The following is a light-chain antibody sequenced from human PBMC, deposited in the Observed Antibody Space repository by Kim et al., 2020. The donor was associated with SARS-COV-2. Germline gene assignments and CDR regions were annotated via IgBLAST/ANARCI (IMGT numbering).Light chain of an antibody. CDR2: VGTGGIVG. J-gene: IGLJ2*01. CDR1: SGYSNYK. V-gene: IGLV9-49*01. Sequence: QPVLTQPPSVSASLGASVTLTCTLSSGYSNYKVDWYQQRPGKGPRFVMRVGTGGIVGSKGDGIPDRFSVLGSGLNRYLTIKNIQEEDESDYHCGADHGSGSNFAWGVFGGGTQLTVL. CDR3: GADHGSGSNFAWGV.